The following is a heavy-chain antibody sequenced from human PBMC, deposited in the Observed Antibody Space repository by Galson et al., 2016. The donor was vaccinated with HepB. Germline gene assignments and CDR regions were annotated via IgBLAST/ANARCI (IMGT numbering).Heavy chain of an antibody. CDR1: GGSFGTYY. CDR2: INHGGST. D-gene: IGHD6-19*01. CDR3: AKGSAVAGT. V-gene: IGHV4-34*01. Sequence: SETLSLTCAVYGGSFGTYYWSWIRQSPEKGLEWLGEINHGGSTKYNPSLESRVIISIDTSKNQFSLKLFSVTAADTAVYYCAKGSAVAGTWGKGTTVTVSS. J-gene: IGHJ6*04.